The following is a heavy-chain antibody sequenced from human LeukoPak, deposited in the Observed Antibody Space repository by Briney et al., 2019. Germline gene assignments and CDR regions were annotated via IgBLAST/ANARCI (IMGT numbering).Heavy chain of an antibody. CDR3: ARGDDYGDYVLRFDP. D-gene: IGHD4-17*01. CDR1: GGSFSGYY. Sequence: SETLSLTCAVYGGSFSGYYWSWIRQPPGKGLEWIGEINHSGSTNYNPSLKSRVTISVDTSKNQLSLKLSSVTAADTAVYYCARGDDYGDYVLRFDPWGQGTLVTVSS. V-gene: IGHV4-34*01. J-gene: IGHJ5*02. CDR2: INHSGST.